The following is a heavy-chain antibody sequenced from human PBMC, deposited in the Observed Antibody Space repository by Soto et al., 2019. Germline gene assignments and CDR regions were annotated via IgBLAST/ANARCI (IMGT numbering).Heavy chain of an antibody. J-gene: IGHJ6*01. CDR2: MNPNSGNT. CDR1: GYTFTSYD. CDR3: ARERRGMDV. V-gene: IGHV1-8*01. Sequence: QVQLVQSGAEVKQPGASVKVSCKASGYTFTSYDINWVRQATGQGLEWMGWMNPNSGNTGYVEKFQGRVTMTRNSSISTAYMELSSLRSEDTAVYFCARERRGMDVWGQGTTVTVSS.